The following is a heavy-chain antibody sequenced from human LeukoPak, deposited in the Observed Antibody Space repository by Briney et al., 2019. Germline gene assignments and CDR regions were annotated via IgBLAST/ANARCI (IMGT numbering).Heavy chain of an antibody. CDR1: GFIFSNAW. CDR2: TKSKTDGETT. D-gene: IGHD3-3*01. J-gene: IGHJ4*02. Sequence: GGSLRLSCAASGFIFSNAWMSWVRQAPGKGLEWVGRTKSKTDGETTDYAAPVKGRFTISRDDSKNTLYLQMNSLKTEDTAVYYCTTDSIYDFWSGYYKVFDYWGQGTLVTVSS. V-gene: IGHV3-15*01. CDR3: TTDSIYDFWSGYYKVFDY.